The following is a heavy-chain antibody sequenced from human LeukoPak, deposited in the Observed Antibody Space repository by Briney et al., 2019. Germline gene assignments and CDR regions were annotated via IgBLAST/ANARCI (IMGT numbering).Heavy chain of an antibody. J-gene: IGHJ4*02. Sequence: GGSLRLSCAPSGFTFSSYAMSWVRHAPGKGLEWVSAISGSGGSTYYADSVKGRFTISRDNSKNTLYLQMNSLRAEDTAVYYCAKDCDIVATYFDYWGQGTLVTVSS. CDR3: AKDCDIVATYFDY. CDR1: GFTFSSYA. CDR2: ISGSGGST. D-gene: IGHD5-12*01. V-gene: IGHV3-23*01.